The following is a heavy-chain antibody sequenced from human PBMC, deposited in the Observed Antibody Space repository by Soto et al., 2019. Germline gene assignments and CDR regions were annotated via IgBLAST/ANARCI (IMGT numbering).Heavy chain of an antibody. V-gene: IGHV4-59*08. CDR1: GDSISRYY. CDR2: MYHSGSA. CDR3: ARHLIVGSATSKFYYGMDV. J-gene: IGHJ6*02. Sequence: SETLSLTCTVSGDSISRYYWSWIRQPPGKELEWIGYMYHSGSANYNPSLKSRVTMAVDTSKNQFSLNLNSVTAADTAVYYCARHLIVGSATSKFYYGMDVWGQGTTVT. D-gene: IGHD1-26*01.